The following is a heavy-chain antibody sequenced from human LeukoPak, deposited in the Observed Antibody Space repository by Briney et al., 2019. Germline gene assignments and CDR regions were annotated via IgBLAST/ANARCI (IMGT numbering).Heavy chain of an antibody. J-gene: IGHJ4*02. V-gene: IGHV3-23*01. CDR1: GLTFIRYT. D-gene: IGHD2/OR15-2a*01. CDR2: VSDSADTK. Sequence: GGSLRLSRVDSGLTFIRYTMRWVGQAPGRGVERVSSVSDSADTKLYAYSVNARSTLSRANSTNPLYLQMTSLRAEDTAVYFCAKDGDYRVLRAYFDSWGQGTLVTVSS. CDR3: AKDGDYRVLRAYFDS.